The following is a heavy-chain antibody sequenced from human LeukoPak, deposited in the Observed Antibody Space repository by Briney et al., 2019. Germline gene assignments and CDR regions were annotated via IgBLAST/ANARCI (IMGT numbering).Heavy chain of an antibody. D-gene: IGHD2-2*01. CDR2: IYSDGTT. CDR3: ASQPAAADVDY. Sequence: GGSLRLSCAASGFIVSNNYMSWVRQAPGKGLEWVSVIYSDGTTYYADSVKGRFAISRDNSKNTLYLQMNSLRAEDTAVYYCASQPAAADVDYWGQGTLVTVSS. J-gene: IGHJ4*02. CDR1: GFIVSNNY. V-gene: IGHV3-53*01.